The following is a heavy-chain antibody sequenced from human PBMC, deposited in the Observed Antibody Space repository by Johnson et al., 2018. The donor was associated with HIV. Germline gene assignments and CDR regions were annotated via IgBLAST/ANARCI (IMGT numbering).Heavy chain of an antibody. CDR3: AKESKWESRTPHAFDM. Sequence: QMQLVESGGGVVQPGGSLRLSCAASGFTFNSYGMDWVRQAPGKGLEWVAFIQYDGNTKYYIDSVKGRFTVSRDNSKNKLYLQMKNLRPEDAAVYYCAKESKWESRTPHAFDMWGQGTMVTVSS. CDR1: GFTFNSYG. J-gene: IGHJ3*02. CDR2: IQYDGNTK. V-gene: IGHV3-30*02. D-gene: IGHD1-26*01.